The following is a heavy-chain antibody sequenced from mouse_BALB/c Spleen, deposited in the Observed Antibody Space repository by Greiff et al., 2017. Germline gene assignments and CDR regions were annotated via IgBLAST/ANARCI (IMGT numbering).Heavy chain of an antibody. CDR2: ISSGGST. V-gene: IGHV5-6-5*01. D-gene: IGHD1-1*01. Sequence: EVKVVESGGGLVKPGGSLKLSCAASGFTFSSYAMSWVRQTPEKRLEWVASISSGGSTYYPDSVKGRFTISRDNARNILYLQMSSLRSEDTAMYYCARGREYGSSYGDAMDYWGQGTSVTVSS. CDR3: ARGREYGSSYGDAMDY. J-gene: IGHJ4*01. CDR1: GFTFSSYA.